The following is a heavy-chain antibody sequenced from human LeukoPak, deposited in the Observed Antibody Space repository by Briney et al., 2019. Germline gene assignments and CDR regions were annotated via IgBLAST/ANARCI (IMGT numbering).Heavy chain of an antibody. V-gene: IGHV4-34*01. CDR1: GFTVSSNY. D-gene: IGHD3-10*01. CDR3: ARGRGT. Sequence: GSLRLSCAASGFTVSSNYMSWIRQPPGKGLEWIGEINPSGSTNYNPSLKSRVTISVDTSKNHFSLKLSSLTAADTAIYYCARGRGTWGQGTLVTVSS. CDR2: INPSGST. J-gene: IGHJ5*02.